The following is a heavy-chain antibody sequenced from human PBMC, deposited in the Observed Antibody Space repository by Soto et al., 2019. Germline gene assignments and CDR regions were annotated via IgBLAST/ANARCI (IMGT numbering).Heavy chain of an antibody. J-gene: IGHJ4*02. Sequence: SETLSLTCTVSGGSISSGDYYWSWIRQPPGKGLEWIGYIYYSGSTYYNPSLKSRVTISVDTSKNQFSLKLSSVTAADTAVYYCARGYYDILTGYFEALSLSPYYFDYWGQGTLVTVSS. CDR2: IYYSGST. V-gene: IGHV4-30-4*01. CDR1: GGSISSGDYY. CDR3: ARGYYDILTGYFEALSLSPYYFDY. D-gene: IGHD3-9*01.